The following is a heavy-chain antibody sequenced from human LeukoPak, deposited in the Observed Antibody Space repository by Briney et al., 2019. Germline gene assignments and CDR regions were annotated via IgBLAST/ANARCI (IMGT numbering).Heavy chain of an antibody. D-gene: IGHD3-9*01. CDR2: IDWDDDK. CDR3: ARIGDYDILTGYYSFDY. Sequence: QTLSLTCTLSGFSLSTSGMCVSWIRQPPGKALEWLARIDWDDDKYYSTSLKTRLTISKDTSKNQVVLTMTNMDPVDTATYYCARIGDYDILTGYYSFDYWGQGTLVTVSS. V-gene: IGHV2-70*11. J-gene: IGHJ4*02. CDR1: GFSLSTSGMC.